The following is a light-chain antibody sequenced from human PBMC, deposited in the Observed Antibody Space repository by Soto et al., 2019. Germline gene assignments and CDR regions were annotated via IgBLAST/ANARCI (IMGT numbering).Light chain of an antibody. CDR1: SIDGGAYEA. Sequence: QSPLTQPPSASAAPGQAGTVTCTGTSIDGGAYEAVSWYQQNPGKTPKLMIYEINKRPSGVPDRFSGSKSGNTASLTVSGLQAEDEADYYCSSFAGSNTFPSVFGTGPTVTVL. CDR3: SSFAGSNTFPSV. CDR2: EIN. V-gene: IGLV2-8*01. J-gene: IGLJ1*01.